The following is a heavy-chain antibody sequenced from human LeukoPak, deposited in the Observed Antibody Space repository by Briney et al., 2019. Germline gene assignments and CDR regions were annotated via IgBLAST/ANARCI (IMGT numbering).Heavy chain of an antibody. CDR3: ARGGDGSGSFGDY. J-gene: IGHJ4*02. Sequence: ASVKVSCKASGYTFTGYYMHWVRQAPGQGLGWMGWINPNSGGTNYAQKFQGWVTMTRDTSISTAYMELSRLRSDDTAVYYCARGGDGSGSFGDYWGQGTLVTVSS. CDR1: GYTFTGYY. D-gene: IGHD3-10*01. CDR2: INPNSGGT. V-gene: IGHV1-2*04.